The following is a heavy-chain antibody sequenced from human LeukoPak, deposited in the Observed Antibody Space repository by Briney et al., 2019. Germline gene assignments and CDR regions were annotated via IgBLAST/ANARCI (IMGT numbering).Heavy chain of an antibody. V-gene: IGHV3-30-3*01. CDR3: ARTSSPNYCGSGSYALGY. CDR1: GFTFSTYA. Sequence: PGGSLRLSCAASGFTFSTYAMHWVRQGPGKGLEWVAAISYDGGNKYCADSVKGRFTISRDNSKNTLYLQMSGLSAEDTAVYYCARTSSPNYCGSGSYALGYWGQGTLVTVPS. CDR2: ISYDGGNK. J-gene: IGHJ4*02. D-gene: IGHD3-10*01.